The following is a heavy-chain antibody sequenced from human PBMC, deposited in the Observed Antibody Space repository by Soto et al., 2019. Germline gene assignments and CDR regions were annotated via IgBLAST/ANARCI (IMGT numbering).Heavy chain of an antibody. D-gene: IGHD2-15*01. CDR1: GDTVSSNSVA. J-gene: IGHJ6*02. CDR2: TYYRSRWYS. Sequence: SQTLSLTCVGSGDTVSSNSVAWNWVRQSPSRGLEWLGRTYYRSRWYSDYAVSVRSRIDINADTSKNQVSLQLNSVTPEDTAVYYCARSEEDSDYYYYGMDVWGQGTTGTVPS. CDR3: ARSEEDSDYYYYGMDV. V-gene: IGHV6-1*01.